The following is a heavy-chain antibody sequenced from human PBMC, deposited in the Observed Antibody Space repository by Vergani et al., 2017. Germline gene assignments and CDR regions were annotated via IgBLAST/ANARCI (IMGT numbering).Heavy chain of an antibody. CDR2: IIPILGTA. D-gene: IGHD3-3*01. CDR1: GGTFSSYA. Sequence: QVQLVQSGAEVKKPGSSVKVSCKASGGTFSSYAISWVRQAPGQGLEWMGRIIPILGTANYAQKFQGRVTITADESTSTAYMELSSLRSEDTAVYYCARADRRQSYDFWSGYYTDAFDIWGQGTMVTVSS. V-gene: IGHV1-69*11. CDR3: ARADRRQSYDFWSGYYTDAFDI. J-gene: IGHJ3*02.